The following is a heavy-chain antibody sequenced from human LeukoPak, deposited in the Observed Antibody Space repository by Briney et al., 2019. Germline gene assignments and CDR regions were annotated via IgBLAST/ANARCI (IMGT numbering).Heavy chain of an antibody. Sequence: PGGSLRLSCAASGFTFSSYAMSWVRQAPGKGLEWVSAISGSGGSTYYADSVKGWFTISRDNSKNTLYLQMNSLRAEDTAVYYCAKDGGRQYYYDSSGYYYWGQGTLVTVSS. CDR1: GFTFSSYA. V-gene: IGHV3-23*01. CDR2: ISGSGGST. D-gene: IGHD3-22*01. CDR3: AKDGGRQYYYDSSGYYY. J-gene: IGHJ4*02.